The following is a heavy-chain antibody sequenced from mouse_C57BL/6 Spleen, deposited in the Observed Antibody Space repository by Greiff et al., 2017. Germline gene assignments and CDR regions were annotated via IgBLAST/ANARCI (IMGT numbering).Heavy chain of an antibody. CDR3: TRSTEGLDYAMDY. V-gene: IGHV1-15*01. CDR1: GYTFTDYE. D-gene: IGHD2-13*01. CDR2: IDPETGGT. J-gene: IGHJ4*01. Sequence: VQLQQSGAELVRPGASVTLSCKASGYTFTDYEMHWVKQTPVHGLEWIGAIDPETGGTAYNQKFKGKAILTADKSSSTAYMALRSLTSEDSAVYYCTRSTEGLDYAMDYWGQGTSVTVSS.